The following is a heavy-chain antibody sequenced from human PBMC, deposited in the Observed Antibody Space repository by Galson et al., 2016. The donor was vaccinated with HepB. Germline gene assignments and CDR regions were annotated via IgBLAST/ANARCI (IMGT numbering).Heavy chain of an antibody. CDR1: GFTFRTYW. V-gene: IGHV3-74*03. CDR3: ARDGNHGYDMDY. D-gene: IGHD1-14*01. J-gene: IGHJ4*02. CDR2: ISSDGLTT. Sequence: SLRLSCAASGFTFRTYWMHWVRQSPGMGLVWVSRISSDGLTTTYADSVKGRFTISRDNAKNTLYLQVNSLRDEDTAIYFCARDGNHGYDMDYWGQGTLVTVSS.